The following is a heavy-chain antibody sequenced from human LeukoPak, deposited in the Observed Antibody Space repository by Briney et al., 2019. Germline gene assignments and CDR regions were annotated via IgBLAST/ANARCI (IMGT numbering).Heavy chain of an antibody. CDR3: ARSGRGTYYYFDL. CDR1: SYTFTRYG. D-gene: IGHD1-26*01. J-gene: IGHJ4*02. Sequence: ASVKVSCKASSYTFTRYGISWVRQAPGQGLEWMGWISGSNGNTNYAQKFQGRVSMTADTSTSTAYMELRSLRSDHTAVYYCARSGRGTYYYFDLWGQGTLVTVSS. V-gene: IGHV1-18*01. CDR2: ISGSNGNT.